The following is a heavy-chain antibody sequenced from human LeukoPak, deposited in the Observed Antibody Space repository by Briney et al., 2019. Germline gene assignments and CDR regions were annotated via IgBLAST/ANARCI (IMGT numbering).Heavy chain of an antibody. CDR2: IYPGDSDT. J-gene: IGHJ5*02. D-gene: IGHD5-24*01. CDR3: ARSHGPAAQKWFET. Sequence: GESLKTSCKGSGYKFTTYWIGWVRQMPGRGLEWMGRIYPGDSDTRYSPSFQGQVTISFDKSINTAYLQLSSLKATAMYFCARSHGPAAQKWFETWGQGTLVTVSS. V-gene: IGHV5-51*01. CDR1: GYKFTTYW.